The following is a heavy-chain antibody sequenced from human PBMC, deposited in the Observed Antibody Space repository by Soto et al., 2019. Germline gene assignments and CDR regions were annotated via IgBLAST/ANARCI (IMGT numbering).Heavy chain of an antibody. CDR1: GLNFGLSF. D-gene: IGHD3-10*01. Sequence: PGGSLRLSCAASGLNFGLSFMIWMRQRPGKGLEWVSFISHNSDYTNYADSVRGRFTISRDNDKSSIYLQMNSLRAEDTAVYYCAKGTYYYGSAPYYFDYWGQGTLVTVSS. CDR2: ISHNSDYT. CDR3: AKGTYYYGSAPYYFDY. V-gene: IGHV3-11*05. J-gene: IGHJ4*02.